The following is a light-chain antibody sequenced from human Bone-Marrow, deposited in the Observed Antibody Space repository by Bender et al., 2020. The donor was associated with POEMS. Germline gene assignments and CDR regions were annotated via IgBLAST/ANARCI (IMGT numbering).Light chain of an antibody. CDR1: SSNIGAHA. CDR2: SSH. V-gene: IGLV1-44*01. J-gene: IGLJ1*01. CDR3: SSFAGTPTLLV. Sequence: QSVLTQPPSASGTPGQRVTISCSGGSSNIGAHAVNWYQHLPGTAPKLLIYSSHRRPSEVPDRFSGSRSGTSASLAISGLQSEDEADYYCSSFAGTPTLLVFGTGAKVTVL.